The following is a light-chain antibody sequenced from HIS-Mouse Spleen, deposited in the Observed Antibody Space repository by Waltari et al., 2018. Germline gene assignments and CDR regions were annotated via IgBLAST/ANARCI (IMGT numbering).Light chain of an antibody. CDR2: GAS. J-gene: IGKJ4*01. V-gene: IGKV3-20*01. CDR1: LSVSSSY. Sequence: EIVLTQSPGTLSLSPGERATLSCRASLSVSSSYLAWYQQKPVQAPRLLIYGASSRATGIPDRFSGSGSGTDFTLTISRLEPEDFAVYYCQQYGSSPPALTFGGGTKVEIK. CDR3: QQYGSSPPALT.